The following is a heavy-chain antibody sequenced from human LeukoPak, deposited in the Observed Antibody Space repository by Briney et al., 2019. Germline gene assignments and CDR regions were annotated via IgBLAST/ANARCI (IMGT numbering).Heavy chain of an antibody. Sequence: PSETLSLTCAVYGGSFSGYYWSWIRQPPGKGLEWIGEINHSGSTNYNPSLKSRVTISVDTSKNQFSLKLSSVTAADTAVYYCARRPCTVTTGYYYMDVWGKGTTVTVSS. V-gene: IGHV4-34*01. CDR3: ARRPCTVTTGYYYMDV. J-gene: IGHJ6*03. D-gene: IGHD4-11*01. CDR1: GGSFSGYY. CDR2: INHSGST.